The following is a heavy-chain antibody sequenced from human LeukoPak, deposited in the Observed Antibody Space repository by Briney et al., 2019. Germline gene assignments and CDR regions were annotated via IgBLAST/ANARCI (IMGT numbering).Heavy chain of an antibody. Sequence: PGGSLRLSCAASGFTFSDYYMSWIRQAPGKGLEWVSYISSSGSTIYYADSVKGRFTTSRDNSKNTLYLQMNSLRAEDTAVYYCAKDFGGAELGAFDIWGQGTMVTVSS. V-gene: IGHV3-11*04. D-gene: IGHD3-16*01. J-gene: IGHJ3*02. CDR1: GFTFSDYY. CDR3: AKDFGGAELGAFDI. CDR2: ISSSGSTI.